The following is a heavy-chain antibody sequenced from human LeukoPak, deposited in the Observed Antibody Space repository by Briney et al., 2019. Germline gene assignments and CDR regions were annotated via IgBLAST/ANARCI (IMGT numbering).Heavy chain of an antibody. J-gene: IGHJ4*02. CDR1: GGSISSSSYY. CDR3: ARGLYYDSSGYRY. D-gene: IGHD3-22*01. CDR2: IYYSGST. V-gene: IGHV4-39*07. Sequence: SETLSLTCTVSGGSISSSSYYWGWIRQPPGKGLEWIGSIYYSGSTYYNPSLKSRVTISVDTSENQFSLKLSSVTAADTAVYYSARGLYYDSSGYRYWGQGTLVTVSS.